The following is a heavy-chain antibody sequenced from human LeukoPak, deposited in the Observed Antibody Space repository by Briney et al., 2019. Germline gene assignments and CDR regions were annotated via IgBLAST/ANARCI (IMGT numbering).Heavy chain of an antibody. CDR1: GFTFSSYN. CDR2: ISSSSSYI. J-gene: IGHJ3*02. Sequence: GGPLRLSCAASGFTFSSYNMNWVRQAPGKGLEWVSSISSSSSYIYYADSVKGRFTISRDNAKNSLYLQMNSLRAEDTAVYYCARDRNGDYGGDAFDIWGQGTMVTVSS. CDR3: ARDRNGDYGGDAFDI. D-gene: IGHD4-17*01. V-gene: IGHV3-21*01.